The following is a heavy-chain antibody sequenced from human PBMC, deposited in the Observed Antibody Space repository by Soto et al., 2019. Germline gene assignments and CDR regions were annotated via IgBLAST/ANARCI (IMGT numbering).Heavy chain of an antibody. Sequence: GASVKVSCKASGYTFTSYAMHWVRQAPGQRLEWMGWINAGNGNTKYSQKFQGRVTITRDTSASTAYMELSSLRSEDTAVYYCARGKGYSSSWYDPYYFDYWGQGTLVTVSS. CDR2: INAGNGNT. CDR1: GYTFTSYA. J-gene: IGHJ4*02. CDR3: ARGKGYSSSWYDPYYFDY. V-gene: IGHV1-3*01. D-gene: IGHD6-13*01.